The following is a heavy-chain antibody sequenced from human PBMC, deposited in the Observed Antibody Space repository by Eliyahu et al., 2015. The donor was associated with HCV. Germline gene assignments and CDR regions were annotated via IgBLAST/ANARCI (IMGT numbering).Heavy chain of an antibody. D-gene: IGHD2/OR15-2a*01. Sequence: QVQLQQWGAGLLKPSETLSLTCGVSRGPFSGXYWSWXRHSPERGLEWIGEIDHAGSANYNPSLKSRVLMSVDPSKKQFSLKLSSLTAADTAVYYCARDFIFMNMRAHFDSWGQGTQVVVSS. CDR2: IDHAGSA. J-gene: IGHJ4*02. CDR3: ARDFIFMNMRAHFDS. V-gene: IGHV4-34*02. CDR1: RGPFSGXY.